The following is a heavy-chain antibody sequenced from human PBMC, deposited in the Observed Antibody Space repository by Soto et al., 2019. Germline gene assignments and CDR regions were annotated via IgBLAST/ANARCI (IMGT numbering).Heavy chain of an antibody. CDR2: ISARGISR. D-gene: IGHD6-6*01. CDR1: GVNFSMSA. V-gene: IGHV3-23*01. J-gene: IGHJ4*02. Sequence: GGSLRLSCVGSGVNFSMSAMNWVRQAPGKGLEWVSSISARGISRYYADSVKGRFTISSDNSKNTLYLQMNGLRADDTAVYYCAKEYSTSFDYWGQGTPVTVSS. CDR3: AKEYSTSFDY.